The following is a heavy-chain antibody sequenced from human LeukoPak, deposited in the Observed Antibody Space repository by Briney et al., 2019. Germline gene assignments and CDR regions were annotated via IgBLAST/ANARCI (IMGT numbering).Heavy chain of an antibody. J-gene: IGHJ5*02. CDR1: VHTFTGYY. CDR3: ARPNGDYYNWFDP. V-gene: IGHV1-2*01. D-gene: IGHD4-17*01. Sequence: ASVMLSCKASVHTFTGYYIHWVRQAPGQRLEWMGWINPKSWDTNYAQKFQDRVTLTRDTSISTASMELTDLRSDDTVVYYCARPNGDYYNWFDPWGQGSLVTVSS. CDR2: INPKSWDT.